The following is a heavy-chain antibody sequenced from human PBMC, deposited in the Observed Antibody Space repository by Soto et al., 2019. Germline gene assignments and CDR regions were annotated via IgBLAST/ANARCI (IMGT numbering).Heavy chain of an antibody. CDR1: GFSLRTSGVG. CDR3: AKSGSSGWYGWFDP. Sequence: SGPTLVNPTQTLTLTCIFSGFSLRTSGVGVGWIRQPPGKALEWLGFIYWNDDKRYSPSLKSRLTITKDTSKNQVVLTMTNMDPVDTATCCCAKSGSSGWYGWFDPWGQGTLVTVSS. V-gene: IGHV2-5*01. D-gene: IGHD6-19*01. J-gene: IGHJ5*02. CDR2: IYWNDDK.